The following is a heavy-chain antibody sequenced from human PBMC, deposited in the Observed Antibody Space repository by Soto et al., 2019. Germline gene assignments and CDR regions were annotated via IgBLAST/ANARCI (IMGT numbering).Heavy chain of an antibody. CDR2: ISSSSSYI. CDR3: ARDHPTGDDAFDI. CDR1: GFTFSSYS. J-gene: IGHJ3*02. D-gene: IGHD7-27*01. V-gene: IGHV3-21*01. Sequence: GGSLRLSCAASGFTFSSYSMTWVRQAPGKGLEWVSYISSSSSYIYYADSVKGRFTISRDNAKNSLYLQMNSLRAEDTAVYYCARDHPTGDDAFDIWGQGTMVTVSS.